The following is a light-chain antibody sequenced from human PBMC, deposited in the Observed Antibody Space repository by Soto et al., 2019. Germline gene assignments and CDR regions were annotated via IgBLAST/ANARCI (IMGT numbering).Light chain of an antibody. CDR3: LLSYGGARV. CDR1: TGDVTSGLS. CDR2: DTT. J-gene: IGLJ7*01. V-gene: IGLV7-46*01. Sequence: QAVVTQEPSQTVSPGGTVTLTCGSSTGDVTSGLSPHWFQQRPAQAPRTLISDTTYRHSWAPDRFSASLVGGKAALTLSGAQPEDEADYYCLLSYGGARVFGGGTQLTVL.